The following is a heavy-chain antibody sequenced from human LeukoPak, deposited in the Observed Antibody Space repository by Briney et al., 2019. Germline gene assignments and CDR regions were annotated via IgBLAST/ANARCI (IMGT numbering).Heavy chain of an antibody. D-gene: IGHD3-10*01. J-gene: IGHJ4*02. Sequence: GGSLRLSCAASGFTFSSYAMSWVRQAPGEGLEWVSAIGGSGGSAYYADSVKGRFTISRDNSKNTLYLQMNSLRAEDTAVYYCAKDLRTYEFGDYWGQGTLLTVSS. V-gene: IGHV3-23*01. CDR3: AKDLRTYEFGDY. CDR2: IGGSGGSA. CDR1: GFTFSSYA.